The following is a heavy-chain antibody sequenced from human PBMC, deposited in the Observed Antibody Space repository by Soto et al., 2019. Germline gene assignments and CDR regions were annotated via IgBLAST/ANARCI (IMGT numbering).Heavy chain of an antibody. CDR3: ARGNAYYYDSSGYYPFGY. CDR2: IIPIFGTA. V-gene: IGHV1-69*01. CDR1: GGTFSSYA. J-gene: IGHJ4*02. Sequence: QVQLVQSGAEVKKPGSSVKVSCKASGGTFSSYAISWVRQAPGQGLEWMGGIIPIFGTANYAQKFQGRVTITADASTSTAYMELSSLRSEDTAVYYCARGNAYYYDSSGYYPFGYWGQGTLVTVSS. D-gene: IGHD3-22*01.